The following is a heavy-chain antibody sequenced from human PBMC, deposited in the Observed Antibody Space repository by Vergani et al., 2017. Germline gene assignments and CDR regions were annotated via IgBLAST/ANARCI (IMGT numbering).Heavy chain of an antibody. Sequence: EVQVVESGGGLVQPGRSLRLSCEASGFRFDEYAMHWVRRVPGKGLEWVSGVSWNSETIRYADSVKGRFTISRDNAKSSLYLQMDSLRPEDTAHYYCAKGQQLVFFSVDVWGIGTSVTVTA. J-gene: IGHJ6*04. V-gene: IGHV3-9*01. CDR1: GFRFDEYA. CDR3: AKGQQLVFFSVDV. D-gene: IGHD6-13*01. CDR2: VSWNSETI.